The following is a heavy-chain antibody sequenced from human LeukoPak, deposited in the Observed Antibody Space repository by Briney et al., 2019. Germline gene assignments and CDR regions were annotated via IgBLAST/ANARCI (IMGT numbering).Heavy chain of an antibody. Sequence: RASVKVSCKASGYTFTSYDINWVRQATEQGLEWMGWMNPNSGNTGYAQKFQGRVTMTRNTSISTAYMELSSLRSEDTAVYYCARSYYGSGSYYIGYYYYYYGMDVWGQGTTVTVSS. V-gene: IGHV1-8*01. J-gene: IGHJ6*02. CDR2: MNPNSGNT. CDR1: GYTFTSYD. CDR3: ARSYYGSGSYYIGYYYYYYGMDV. D-gene: IGHD3-10*01.